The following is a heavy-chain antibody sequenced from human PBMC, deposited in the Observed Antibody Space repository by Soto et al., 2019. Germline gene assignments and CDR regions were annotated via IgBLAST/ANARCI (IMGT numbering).Heavy chain of an antibody. CDR1: GGTFSSYA. J-gene: IGHJ3*02. Sequence: RASVKVSCKASGGTFSSYAISWVRQAPGQGLEWMGGIIPIFGTANYAQKFQGRVTITADESTSTAYMELSSLRSEDTAVYYCARVSGELRSAFDIWGQGTMVTVSS. CDR3: ARVSGELRSAFDI. V-gene: IGHV1-69*13. CDR2: IIPIFGTA. D-gene: IGHD1-26*01.